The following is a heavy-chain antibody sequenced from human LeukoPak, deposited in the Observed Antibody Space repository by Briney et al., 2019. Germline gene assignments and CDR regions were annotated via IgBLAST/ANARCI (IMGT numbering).Heavy chain of an antibody. Sequence: SETLSLTCAVSGNSISNTYYWGWIRQPPGKELEWIGSIYNSGSTHYNPSLKSRVTISVDTSKNQFSLKLGSVTAADTAVYYCARSDYGDYVPLDYWGQGTLVTVSS. V-gene: IGHV4-38-2*01. CDR2: IYNSGST. CDR1: GNSISNTYY. J-gene: IGHJ4*02. D-gene: IGHD4-17*01. CDR3: ARSDYGDYVPLDY.